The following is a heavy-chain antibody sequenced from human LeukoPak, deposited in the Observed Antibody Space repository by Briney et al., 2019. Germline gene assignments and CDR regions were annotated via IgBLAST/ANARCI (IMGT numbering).Heavy chain of an antibody. D-gene: IGHD3-16*01. V-gene: IGHV3-7*01. Sequence: SLSLSRAASGFTFSDYWMSTGAQAPGPGLGWVANIEHDGSETYSLDSVTSRFTISRVNAKHSLYPHRSSLLADHPTGHYFATEGAYTTSSPPAYWGQGTRVTVSS. CDR1: GFTFSDYW. J-gene: IGHJ4*02. CDR2: IEHDGSET. CDR3: ATEGAYTTSSPPAY.